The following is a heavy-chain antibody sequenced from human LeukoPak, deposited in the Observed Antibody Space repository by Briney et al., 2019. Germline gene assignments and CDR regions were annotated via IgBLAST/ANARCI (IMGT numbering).Heavy chain of an antibody. Sequence: QTGGSLRLSCAASGFTFSSYGMHWVRQAPGKGLEWVAVIWYDGSNKYYADSVKGRFTISRDNSKNTLYLQMNSLRAEDTAVYYCARDLGVGATHLFDYWGQGTLVTVSS. CDR3: ARDLGVGATHLFDY. D-gene: IGHD1-26*01. CDR1: GFTFSSYG. V-gene: IGHV3-33*01. CDR2: IWYDGSNK. J-gene: IGHJ4*02.